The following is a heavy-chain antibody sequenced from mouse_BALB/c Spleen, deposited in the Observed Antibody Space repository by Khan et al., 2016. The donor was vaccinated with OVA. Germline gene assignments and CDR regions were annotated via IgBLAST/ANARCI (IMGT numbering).Heavy chain of an antibody. V-gene: IGHV3-2*02. CDR2: ISFSGST. D-gene: IGHD2-2*01. J-gene: IGHJ4*01. Sequence: EVQLQESGPGLVKPSQSLSLTCTVTGYSITSDFAWNWVRQFPGNKLAWMGYISFSGSTSYDPSLKSRLSITRDTSKNQFFLQLNSVTTEDTATYYCIRSVYYAYAYAMDYWGQGISVTVSS. CDR1: GYSITSDFA. CDR3: IRSVYYAYAYAMDY.